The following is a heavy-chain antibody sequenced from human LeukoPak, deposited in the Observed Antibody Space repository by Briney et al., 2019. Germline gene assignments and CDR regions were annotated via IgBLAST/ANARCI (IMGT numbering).Heavy chain of an antibody. CDR2: IYYSGST. V-gene: IGHV4-59*01. J-gene: IGHJ5*02. CDR3: ARARGYGPLFDP. D-gene: IGHD3-16*01. Sequence: KASETLSLTCTVSGGSISSYYWSWIRQPPGKGLDWIGYIYYSGSTNYNPSLKSRVTISVGTSKNQFSLKLSSVTAADTAVYYCARARGYGPLFDPWGQGTLVTVSS. CDR1: GGSISSYY.